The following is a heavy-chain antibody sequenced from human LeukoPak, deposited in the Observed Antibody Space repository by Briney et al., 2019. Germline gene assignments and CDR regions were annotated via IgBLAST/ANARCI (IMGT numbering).Heavy chain of an antibody. CDR2: IKEDGSER. V-gene: IGHV3-7*03. Sequence: TGGSLRLSCEGSAFIFSGHWMNWVRQTPGKGLEWVASIKEDGSERQYVDSVKGRFTISKDNAKNSLYLQMNSLRAEDTALYHCARNNGMDVWGQGTTVIVSS. J-gene: IGHJ6*02. CDR3: ARNNGMDV. CDR1: AFIFSGHW.